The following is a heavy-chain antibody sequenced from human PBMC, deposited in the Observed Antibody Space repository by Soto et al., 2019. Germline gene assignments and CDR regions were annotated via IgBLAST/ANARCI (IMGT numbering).Heavy chain of an antibody. D-gene: IGHD6-13*01. CDR1: GGTFSGYT. CDR2: IIPILGIA. J-gene: IGHJ4*02. CDR3: ASGSIAAARYFDY. Sequence: QVQLVQSGAEVKKPGSSVKVSCKASGGTFSGYTISWVRQAPGQGLEWMGRIIPILGIANYAQKFQGRVTITADKSTSTAYMELSSLRSEDTAVYYCASGSIAAARYFDYWGQGTLVTVSS. V-gene: IGHV1-69*02.